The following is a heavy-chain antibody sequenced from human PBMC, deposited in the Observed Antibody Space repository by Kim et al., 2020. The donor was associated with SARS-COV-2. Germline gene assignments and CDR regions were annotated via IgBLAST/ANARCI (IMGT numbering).Heavy chain of an antibody. D-gene: IGHD2-2*01. CDR3: ARRYCSSTSCSNWFDP. J-gene: IGHJ5*02. V-gene: IGHV1-69*01. Sequence: KFQGRVTITADESTSTAYMELSSLRSEDTAVYYCARRYCSSTSCSNWFDPWGQGTLVTVSS.